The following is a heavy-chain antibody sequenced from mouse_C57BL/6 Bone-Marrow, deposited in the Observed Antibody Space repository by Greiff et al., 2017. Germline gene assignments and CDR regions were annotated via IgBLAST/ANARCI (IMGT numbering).Heavy chain of an antibody. CDR3: VRHGDYYGSSYDWYCDV. J-gene: IGHJ1*03. CDR2: IRSKSNNYAT. CDR1: GFSFNTYA. V-gene: IGHV10-1*01. Sequence: GGGLVQPKGSLKLSCAASGFSFNTYAMNWVRQAPGKGLEWVARIRSKSNNYATYYADSVKDRFTISRDDSESMLYLQMNNLKTEDTAMYYCVRHGDYYGSSYDWYCDVWGTGTTVTVSS. D-gene: IGHD1-1*01.